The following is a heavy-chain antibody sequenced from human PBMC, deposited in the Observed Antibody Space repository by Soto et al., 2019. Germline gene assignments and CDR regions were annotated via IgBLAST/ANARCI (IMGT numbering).Heavy chain of an antibody. CDR1: GFTFSSYS. D-gene: IGHD3-3*01. CDR3: ARAPSGHWSGYYYFDY. V-gene: IGHV3-21*01. J-gene: IGHJ4*02. Sequence: EVQLVESGGGLVKPGGSLRLSCAASGFTFSSYSMNWVRQAPGKGLEWVSSISSSSSYIYYADSVKGRFTISRDNAKNSLYLQMNSLRAEDTAVYYCARAPSGHWSGYYYFDYWGQGTLVTVSS. CDR2: ISSSSSYI.